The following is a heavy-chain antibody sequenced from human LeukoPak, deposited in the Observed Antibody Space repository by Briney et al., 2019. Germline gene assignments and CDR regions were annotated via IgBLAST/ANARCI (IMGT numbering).Heavy chain of an antibody. CDR3: ARSRYYDILTGFNY. CDR2: ISSSGSTI. V-gene: IGHV3-48*03. Sequence: GGSLRLSCAASGFTFSSYEMNWVRQAPGKGLEWVSYISSSGSTIYYADSVKGRFTISRDNAKNSLYLQMNSLRAEDTAVYYCARSRYYDILTGFNYWGQGTLVTVSS. J-gene: IGHJ4*02. D-gene: IGHD3-9*01. CDR1: GFTFSSYE.